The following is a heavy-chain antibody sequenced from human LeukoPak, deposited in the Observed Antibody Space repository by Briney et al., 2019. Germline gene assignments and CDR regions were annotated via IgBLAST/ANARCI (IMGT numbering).Heavy chain of an antibody. J-gene: IGHJ4*02. CDR2: IYYSGST. Sequence: SETLSLTCTVSGGSISSYYWSWIRQPPGKGLEWIGYIYYSGSTDYNPSLKSRVTISLDTSKNQFSLNVSSVTAADTAVYYCASLGYSNSWYYLDNWGQGTLVTVSS. V-gene: IGHV4-59*12. D-gene: IGHD6-13*01. CDR1: GGSISSYY. CDR3: ASLGYSNSWYYLDN.